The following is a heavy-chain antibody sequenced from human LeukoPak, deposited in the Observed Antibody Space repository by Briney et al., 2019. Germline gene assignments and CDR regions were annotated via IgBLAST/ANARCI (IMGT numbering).Heavy chain of an antibody. CDR1: GYSISSGYY. CDR3: ARANFPLVSND. J-gene: IGHJ4*02. CDR2: IYHSGST. V-gene: IGHV4-38-2*02. Sequence: SETLSLTCTVSGYSISSGYYWGWIRQPPGKGLEWIGSIYHSGSTYYNPSLKSRVTISVDTSKNQFSLKLSSVTAADTAVYYCARANFPLVSNDWGQGTLVTVSS. D-gene: IGHD6-13*01.